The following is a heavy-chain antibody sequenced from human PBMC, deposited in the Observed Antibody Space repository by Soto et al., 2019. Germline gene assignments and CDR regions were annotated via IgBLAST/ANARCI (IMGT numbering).Heavy chain of an antibody. J-gene: IGHJ4*02. CDR1: GYTFTNFG. D-gene: IGHD3-16*01. V-gene: IGHV1-18*01. CDR3: ARGGTQIDY. Sequence: QVQLVQSGAEVKKPGASVKVSCKASGYTFTNFGISWVRQAPGQGLEWMGWISAYNGNTNYAQNFQGRVTMTTDTPTSTAYMELRSLTSDPTAVYYCARGGTQIDYWGQGTLVTVSS. CDR2: ISAYNGNT.